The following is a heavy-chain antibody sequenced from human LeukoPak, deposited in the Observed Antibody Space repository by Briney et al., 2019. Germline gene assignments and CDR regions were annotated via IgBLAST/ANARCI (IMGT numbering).Heavy chain of an antibody. J-gene: IGHJ3*02. D-gene: IGHD3-22*01. V-gene: IGHV3-53*01. Sequence: GGSLRLSCAASGFTVSSNYMSWVRQAPGKGLEWVSVIYSCGSTYYADSVKGRFTISRDNSKNTLYLQMNSLRAEDTAVYYCAKGRYYYDSSDAFDIWGQGTMVTVSS. CDR2: IYSCGST. CDR3: AKGRYYYDSSDAFDI. CDR1: GFTVSSNY.